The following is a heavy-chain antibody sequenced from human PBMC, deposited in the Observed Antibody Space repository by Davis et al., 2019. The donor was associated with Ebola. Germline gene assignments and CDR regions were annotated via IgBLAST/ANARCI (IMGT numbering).Heavy chain of an antibody. CDR2: IYPGDSDT. CDR3: ARPRRMATITSFDY. CDR1: GYIFTTYW. V-gene: IGHV5-51*01. J-gene: IGHJ4*02. Sequence: PGGSLRLSCKGSGYIFTTYWIAWVRQMPGKGLESMGIIYPGDSDTRYSATFQGQVTISADKSISTAYLQWSSLKASDTAMYYCARPRRMATITSFDYWGQGTLVTVSS. D-gene: IGHD5-24*01.